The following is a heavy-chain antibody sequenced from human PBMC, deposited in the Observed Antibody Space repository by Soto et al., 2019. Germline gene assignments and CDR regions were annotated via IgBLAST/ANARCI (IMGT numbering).Heavy chain of an antibody. J-gene: IGHJ4*02. V-gene: IGHV1-69*19. CDR1: GGTFNTYA. D-gene: IGHD3-10*01. Sequence: QVQLVQSGAEMKKPGSSVKVSCQSSGGTFNTYAMNWVRQAHGQGPEWMGDISPMFGAANYAPKFQGRVNITVDESTGTSYMQLSSLTSEDTALYFCAREVQVHTPAFVYWGQGTLVTVSS. CDR2: ISPMFGAA. CDR3: AREVQVHTPAFVY.